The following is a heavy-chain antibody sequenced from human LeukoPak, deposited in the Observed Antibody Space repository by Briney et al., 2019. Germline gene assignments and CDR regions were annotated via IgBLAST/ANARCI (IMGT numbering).Heavy chain of an antibody. CDR3: AKVHSSSWAELYYFDY. J-gene: IGHJ4*02. D-gene: IGHD6-13*01. V-gene: IGHV1-8*01. CDR2: MNPNSGNS. Sequence: GASVKVSCRPSGDTFTTYDINWVRQATGQGLEWMGWMNPNSGNSGYAQKFQGRVTLTWSTSISTASMELSSLTSDDTAVYYCAKVHSSSWAELYYFDYWGQGTLVTVSS. CDR1: GDTFTTYD.